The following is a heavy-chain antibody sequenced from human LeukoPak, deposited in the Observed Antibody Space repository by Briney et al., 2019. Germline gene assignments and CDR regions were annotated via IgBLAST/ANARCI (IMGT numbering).Heavy chain of an antibody. CDR2: INPNDGDT. V-gene: IGHV1-2*02. CDR3: ARADFLYCSSTTCLFDY. J-gene: IGHJ4*02. Sequence: ASVKVSCRASGYTFTDYYMHWVRQAPGQGFEWMGWINPNDGDTNYAQKFQGRVTMTRDTSISTAHMEVSRLRSDDTAVYYCARADFLYCSSTTCLFDYWGQGTLVTVSS. CDR1: GYTFTDYY. D-gene: IGHD2-2*01.